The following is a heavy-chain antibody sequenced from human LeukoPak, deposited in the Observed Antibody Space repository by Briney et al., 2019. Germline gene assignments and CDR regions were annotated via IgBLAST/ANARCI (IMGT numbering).Heavy chain of an antibody. J-gene: IGHJ5*02. CDR2: MNPNSGNT. CDR1: GYTFTSYD. D-gene: IGHD6-19*01. V-gene: IGHV1-8*01. Sequence: ASVKISCKASGYTFTSYDINWVRQATGQGLEWMGWMNPNSGNTGYAQKFQGRVTMTRNTSISTAYMELSSLRSEDTAVYYCARGGSGWYGNNWFDPWGQGTLVTASS. CDR3: ARGGSGWYGNNWFDP.